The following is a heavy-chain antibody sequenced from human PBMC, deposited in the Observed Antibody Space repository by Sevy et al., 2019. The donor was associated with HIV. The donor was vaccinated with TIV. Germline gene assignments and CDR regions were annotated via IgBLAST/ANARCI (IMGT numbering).Heavy chain of an antibody. D-gene: IGHD4-17*01. J-gene: IGHJ4*02. CDR3: ARGHSYYGDSPFDY. V-gene: IGHV3-48*01. CDR2: ISSSSSTI. CDR1: GFTFSSYS. Sequence: GWSLRLSCAASGFTFSSYSMNWVRQAPGKGLEWVSYISSSSSTIYYADSVKGRFTISRDNAKNSLYLQMNSLRAEDTAVYYCARGHSYYGDSPFDYWGQGTLVTVSS.